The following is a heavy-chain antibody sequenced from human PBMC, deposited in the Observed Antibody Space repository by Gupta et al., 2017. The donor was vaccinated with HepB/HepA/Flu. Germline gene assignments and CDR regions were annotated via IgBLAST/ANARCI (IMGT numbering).Heavy chain of an antibody. V-gene: IGHV3-23*01. J-gene: IGHJ4*02. CDR2: ISGSGGST. CDR1: GITFTRHA. D-gene: IGHD6-13*01. CDR3: AKVGRQLVLGY. Sequence: QLLASGGGLVQPGGSLTPSCTDSGITFTRHALSGVRQAPGKGLEWGSAISGSGGSTYYADSVKGRFTISRDNSKNTLYLQMNSLRAEDTAVYYCAKVGRQLVLGYWGQGTLVTVSS.